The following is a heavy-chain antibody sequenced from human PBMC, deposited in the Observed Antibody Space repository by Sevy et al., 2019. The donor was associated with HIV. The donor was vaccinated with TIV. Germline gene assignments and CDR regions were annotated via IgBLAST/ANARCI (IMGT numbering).Heavy chain of an antibody. CDR1: GFTISRYS. V-gene: IGHV3-21*01. CDR2: ISSSSSYI. J-gene: IGHJ4*02. Sequence: GGSLRLSCAASGFTISRYSMNWVRQAPGKGLEWVSSISSSSSYIYYADSVKGRLTISRDNAKNSLYLQMNSLRAEDTAVYYCARDSRDFWSGSLYDYWGQGTLVTVSS. D-gene: IGHD3-3*01. CDR3: ARDSRDFWSGSLYDY.